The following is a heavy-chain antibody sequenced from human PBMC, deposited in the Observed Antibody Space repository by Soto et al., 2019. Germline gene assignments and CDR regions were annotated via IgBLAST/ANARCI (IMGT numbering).Heavy chain of an antibody. D-gene: IGHD3-3*02. CDR3: VLDQTS. V-gene: IGHV3-66*01. CDR2: IVNGGAT. J-gene: IGHJ5*02. Sequence: EVQLVESGGDLVQPGGSLRLSCAASGFTVSNNYMSWVRQAPGQGVEWISLIVNGGATYYTDSVKVRFTISRDNAKNTLYLQMNNLRAEDTAVYYCVLDQTSWGPGTLVSVSS. CDR1: GFTVSNNY.